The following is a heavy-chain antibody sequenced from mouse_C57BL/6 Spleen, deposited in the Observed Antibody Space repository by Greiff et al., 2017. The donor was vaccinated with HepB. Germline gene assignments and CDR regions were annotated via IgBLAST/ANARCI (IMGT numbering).Heavy chain of an antibody. CDR3: ARQDYYGSSPLFDH. CDR1: GYTFTSYW. J-gene: IGHJ2*01. D-gene: IGHD1-1*01. CDR2: IDPSDSET. Sequence: QVQLKQPGAELVRPGSSVKLSCKASGYTFTSYWMHWVKQRPIQGLEWIGNIDPSDSETHYNQKFKDKATLTVDKSSSTAYMQLSSLTSEDSAVYYCARQDYYGSSPLFDHWGQGTTLTVSS. V-gene: IGHV1-52*01.